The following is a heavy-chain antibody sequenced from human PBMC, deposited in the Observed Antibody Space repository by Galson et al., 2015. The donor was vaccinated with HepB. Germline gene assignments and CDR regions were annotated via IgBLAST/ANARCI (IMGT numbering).Heavy chain of an antibody. J-gene: IGHJ4*02. D-gene: IGHD3/OR15-3a*01. Sequence: SLRLSCSASGFTVSSNYMSWVRQAPGKGLEWVSVIYSGGSTYYADSVKGRFTISRDNSKNTLYLQVNSLRAEDTAVYYCARDPRTGGFDYWGQGTLVTVSS. CDR1: GFTVSSNY. V-gene: IGHV3-66*01. CDR2: IYSGGST. CDR3: ARDPRTGGFDY.